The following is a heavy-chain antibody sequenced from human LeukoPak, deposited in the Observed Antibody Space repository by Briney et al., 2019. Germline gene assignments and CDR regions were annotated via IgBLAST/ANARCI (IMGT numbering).Heavy chain of an antibody. J-gene: IGHJ4*02. Sequence: GESLKISCKGSGYSFTSYWIGWVRQMPGKGLEWMGIIYHGDSDTRYSPSFQRQVTISADKSISTAYLQWSSQKASDTAMYYCARRGYCSSTSCYLDYWGQGTLVTVSS. CDR2: IYHGDSDT. CDR3: ARRGYCSSTSCYLDY. CDR1: GYSFTSYW. V-gene: IGHV5-51*01. D-gene: IGHD2-2*01.